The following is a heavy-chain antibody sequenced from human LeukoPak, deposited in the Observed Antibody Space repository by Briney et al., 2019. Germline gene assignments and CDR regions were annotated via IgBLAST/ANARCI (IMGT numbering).Heavy chain of an antibody. J-gene: IGHJ5*02. CDR2: IFPSGGEI. V-gene: IGHV3-23*01. CDR1: GFTFSTFA. D-gene: IGHD5-18*01. CDR3: ATYRQVMLPFEA. Sequence: PGGSLRLSCAASGFTFSTFAMLWVRQPRGKGLEWVSNIFPSGGEIHYADSVRGRFTISRDNSKSTLSLQMNSLRAEDTAIYYCATYRQVMLPFEAWGQGTLVTVSS.